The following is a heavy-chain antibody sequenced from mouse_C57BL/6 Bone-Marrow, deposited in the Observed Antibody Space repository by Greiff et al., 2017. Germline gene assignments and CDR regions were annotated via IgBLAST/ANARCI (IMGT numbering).Heavy chain of an antibody. Sequence: QVQLQQSGAELVRPGTSVKVSCKASGYAFTNYLIDWVKQRPGQGLEWIGVINPGSGGTNYNEKFKGKATLTADKSSSTAYMQLSSLTSEDSAVYFCAIYDGYYDWYFDVRGTGTTVTVSS. J-gene: IGHJ1*03. D-gene: IGHD2-3*01. V-gene: IGHV1-54*01. CDR3: AIYDGYYDWYFDV. CDR1: GYAFTNYL. CDR2: INPGSGGT.